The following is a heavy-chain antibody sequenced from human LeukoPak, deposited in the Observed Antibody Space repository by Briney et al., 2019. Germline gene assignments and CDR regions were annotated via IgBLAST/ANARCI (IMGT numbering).Heavy chain of an antibody. D-gene: IGHD2-2*01. J-gene: IGHJ3*02. CDR3: ARKYCSSTSCHEIPLDAFDI. Sequence: GESLKISCKGSGYSFTSYWIGWVRQMPGKGLEWMGIIYPGDSDTRYSPSFQGQVTISADKSISTAYLQWSSLKASDTAMYYCARKYCSSTSCHEIPLDAFDIWGQGTMVTVSS. CDR2: IYPGDSDT. V-gene: IGHV5-51*01. CDR1: GYSFTSYW.